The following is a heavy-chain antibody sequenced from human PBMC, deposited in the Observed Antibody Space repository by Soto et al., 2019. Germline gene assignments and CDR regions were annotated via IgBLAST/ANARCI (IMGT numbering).Heavy chain of an antibody. D-gene: IGHD2-2*01. CDR3: ARDTQLLDDAFDI. Sequence: ASVKVSCKASGGTFSSYAISWVRQAPGQGLEWMGGIIPIFGTANYAQKFQGRVTITADESTSTAYMELSSLRSEDTAVYYCARDTQLLDDAFDIWGQGTMVTVSS. J-gene: IGHJ3*02. CDR2: IIPIFGTA. V-gene: IGHV1-69*13. CDR1: GGTFSSYA.